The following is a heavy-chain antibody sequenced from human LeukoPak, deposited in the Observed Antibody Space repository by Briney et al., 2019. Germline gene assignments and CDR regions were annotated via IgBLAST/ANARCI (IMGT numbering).Heavy chain of an antibody. J-gene: IGHJ4*02. CDR3: AKAGDGYNYLLYFDY. CDR1: GFTFSSYS. D-gene: IGHD5-24*01. Sequence: PGGSLRLSCAASGFTFSSYSMNWVRQAPGKGLEWVSSISSSSSYIYYADSVKGRFTISRDNAKNSLYLQMNSLRAEDTAVYYCAKAGDGYNYLLYFDYWGQGTLVTVSS. V-gene: IGHV3-21*01. CDR2: ISSSSSYI.